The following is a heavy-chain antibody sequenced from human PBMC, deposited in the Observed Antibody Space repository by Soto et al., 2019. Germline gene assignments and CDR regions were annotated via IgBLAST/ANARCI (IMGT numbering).Heavy chain of an antibody. Sequence: PSETLSLTCTISGGSISSYYWSWIRQPPGKGLEWIGYIYYSGSTNYNPSLKSRVTISVDTSKNQFSLKLSSVTAADTAVYYCARRYGASFDYWGQGTLVTVSS. CDR3: ARRYGASFDY. CDR1: GGSISSYY. CDR2: IYYSGST. V-gene: IGHV4-59*01. J-gene: IGHJ4*02. D-gene: IGHD4-17*01.